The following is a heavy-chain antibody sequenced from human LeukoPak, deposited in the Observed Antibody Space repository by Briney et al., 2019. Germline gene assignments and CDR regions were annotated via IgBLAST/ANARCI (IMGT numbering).Heavy chain of an antibody. J-gene: IGHJ4*02. D-gene: IGHD3-10*01. Sequence: SQTLSLTCTVSGGSISSGSYYWSWIRQPAGKGLEWIGRIYTSGSTNYNPSLKSRVTISVDTSKNQFSLKLSSVTAADTAAYYCARSGAGRWFGELLHYFDYWGQGTLVTVSS. CDR1: GGSISSGSYY. CDR3: ARSGAGRWFGELLHYFDY. V-gene: IGHV4-61*02. CDR2: IYTSGST.